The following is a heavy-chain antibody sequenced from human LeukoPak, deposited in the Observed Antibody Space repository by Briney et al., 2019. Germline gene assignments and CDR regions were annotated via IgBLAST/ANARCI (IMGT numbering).Heavy chain of an antibody. CDR1: GGSISSYY. CDR2: IYYSGST. Sequence: SETLSLTCTVSGGSISSYYWGWIRQPPGKGLEWIGSIYYSGSTYYNPSLKSRVTISVDTSKNQFSLKLSSVTAADTAVYYCARHRQRFLEWSDYWGQGTLVTVSS. V-gene: IGHV4-39*01. D-gene: IGHD3-3*01. CDR3: ARHRQRFLEWSDY. J-gene: IGHJ4*02.